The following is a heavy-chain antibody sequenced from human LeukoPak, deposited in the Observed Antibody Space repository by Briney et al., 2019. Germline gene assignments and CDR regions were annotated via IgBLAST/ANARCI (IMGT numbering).Heavy chain of an antibody. CDR2: IYHSGST. CDR1: GYSINSGSS. J-gene: IGHJ5*02. CDR3: ARHCLVAYGDYIWFDP. V-gene: IGHV4-38-2*01. Sequence: SETLSLTCAVSGYSINSGSSWGWIRQPPGKGLDWIGTIYHSGSTYYNPSLKSRVTISVDTSKNQFSLKLSSVTAADTAVYYCARHCLVAYGDYIWFDPWGQGTLVTVSS. D-gene: IGHD4-17*01.